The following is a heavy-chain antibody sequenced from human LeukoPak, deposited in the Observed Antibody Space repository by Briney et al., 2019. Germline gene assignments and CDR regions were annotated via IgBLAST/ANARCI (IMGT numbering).Heavy chain of an antibody. Sequence: SETLSLTCAVYGGSFSGYYWSWIRQPPGKGLEWIGEINHSGSTNYNPSLKSRVTISVDTSKNQFSLKLSSVTAADTAVYYCERAIGVGARGYDYWGQGTLVTVSS. J-gene: IGHJ4*02. CDR2: INHSGST. CDR1: GGSFSGYY. V-gene: IGHV4-34*01. CDR3: ERAIGVGARGYDY. D-gene: IGHD1-26*01.